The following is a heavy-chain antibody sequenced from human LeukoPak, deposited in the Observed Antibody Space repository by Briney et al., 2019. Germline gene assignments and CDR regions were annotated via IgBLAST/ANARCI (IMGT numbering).Heavy chain of an antibody. CDR3: ARSGNHYYDSSGPFDY. J-gene: IGHJ4*02. V-gene: IGHV1-69*05. D-gene: IGHD3-22*01. Sequence: SVKVSCKGSGGTFSSYSISWVRQAPGQGLEWMGGIIPAFGTAHYAQKFQGRVTITTDESTSTAYMELSSLRSEDTAVYYCARSGNHYYDSSGPFDYWGQGTLVTVSS. CDR2: IIPAFGTA. CDR1: GGTFSSYS.